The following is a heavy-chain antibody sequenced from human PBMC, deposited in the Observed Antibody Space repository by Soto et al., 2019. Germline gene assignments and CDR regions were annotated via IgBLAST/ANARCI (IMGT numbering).Heavy chain of an antibody. CDR2: IQHSGTT. Sequence: SETLSLTCVVSGGSISSDNYSCSWLRQPPGKGLEWIGFIQHSGTTHYNPSLKSRVTMSVDRSNNQFSLKLSSVTAADTALYFCARAVRFGGMDVWGQGASVTVSS. CDR3: ARAVRFGGMDV. D-gene: IGHD3-10*01. J-gene: IGHJ6*02. V-gene: IGHV4-30-2*01. CDR1: GGSISSDNYS.